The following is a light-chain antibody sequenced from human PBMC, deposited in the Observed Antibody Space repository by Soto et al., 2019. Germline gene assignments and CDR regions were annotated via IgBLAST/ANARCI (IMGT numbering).Light chain of an antibody. V-gene: IGKV1-33*01. CDR2: DAS. Sequence: DIQMTQSPSSLSASVGDSVTITCQASQDIKNYVNWYQQKPGKAPKLLIYDASKLDTGVPSRFSGSGSGTTCTFTITSLQAEDFATYYCQQYDNLPPNTFGQGTRLAIK. CDR1: QDIKNY. CDR3: QQYDNLPPNT. J-gene: IGKJ2*01.